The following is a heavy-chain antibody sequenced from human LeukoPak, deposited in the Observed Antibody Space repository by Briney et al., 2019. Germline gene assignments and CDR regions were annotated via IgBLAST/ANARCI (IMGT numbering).Heavy chain of an antibody. CDR2: ISSSSSYI. V-gene: IGHV3-21*01. J-gene: IGHJ5*02. CDR3: ARDQEGSWFDP. CDR1: GFTFSSYS. Sequence: GGSLRLSCAASGFTFSSYSMNWVRQAPGKGLEWVSSISSSSSYIYYADSVKGRFTISRDNARNSLYLQMNSLRAEDTAVYYCARDQEGSWFDPWGQGTLVTVSS.